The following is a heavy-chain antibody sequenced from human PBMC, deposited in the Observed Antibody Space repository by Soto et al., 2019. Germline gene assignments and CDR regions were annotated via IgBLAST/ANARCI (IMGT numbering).Heavy chain of an antibody. CDR1: GGSVSSGSYY. CDR2: IYYSGST. V-gene: IGHV4-61*01. D-gene: IGHD3-22*01. CDR3: ARGGTGYYDRLNWFDP. Sequence: QVQLQESGPGLVKPSETLSLTCTVSGGSVSSGSYYWSWIRQPPGKGLEWIGYIYYSGSTNYNPSLKSRVTISVDTSKNQFSLKLSSVTAADTAVYYCARGGTGYYDRLNWFDPWGQGTLVTVSS. J-gene: IGHJ5*02.